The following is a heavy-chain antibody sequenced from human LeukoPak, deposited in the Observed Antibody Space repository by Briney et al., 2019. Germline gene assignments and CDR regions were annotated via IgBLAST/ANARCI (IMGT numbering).Heavy chain of an antibody. CDR3: ARGGIVVVPAAMWVALDY. D-gene: IGHD2-2*01. Sequence: ASVKVSCKASGYTFTSYDINWVRQATGQGLEWMGRIIPIFGTANYAQKFQGRVTITTDESTSTAYMELSSLRSEDTAVHYCARGGIVVVPAAMWVALDYWGQGTLVTVSS. CDR1: GYTFTSYD. J-gene: IGHJ4*02. V-gene: IGHV1-69*05. CDR2: IIPIFGTA.